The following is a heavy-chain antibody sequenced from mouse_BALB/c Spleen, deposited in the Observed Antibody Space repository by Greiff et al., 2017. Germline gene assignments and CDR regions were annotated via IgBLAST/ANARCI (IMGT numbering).Heavy chain of an antibody. Sequence: VQLQQSGPELVKPGASVKISCKASGYTFTDYNMHWVKQSHGKSLEWIGNIYPYNGGTGYNQKFKSKATLTVDNSSSTAYMELRSLTSEDSAVYYCARWGEPFYYAMDYWGQGTSVTVSS. CDR1: GYTFTDYN. CDR2: IYPYNGGT. CDR3: ARWGEPFYYAMDY. J-gene: IGHJ4*01. V-gene: IGHV1S29*02.